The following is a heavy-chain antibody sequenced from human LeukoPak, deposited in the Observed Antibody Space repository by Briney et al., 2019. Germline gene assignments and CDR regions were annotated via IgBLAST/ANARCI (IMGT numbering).Heavy chain of an antibody. Sequence: GGSLRLSCAASGFTFSSYSMNWVRQAPGKGLEWVSSISSSSSYIYYADSVKGRFTISRDNAENSLYLQMNSLRVEDTAVYYCARCQKGDSVDGMDVWGLGTTVTVSS. V-gene: IGHV3-21*06. D-gene: IGHD2-21*02. CDR3: ARCQKGDSVDGMDV. J-gene: IGHJ6*02. CDR2: ISSSSSYI. CDR1: GFTFSSYS.